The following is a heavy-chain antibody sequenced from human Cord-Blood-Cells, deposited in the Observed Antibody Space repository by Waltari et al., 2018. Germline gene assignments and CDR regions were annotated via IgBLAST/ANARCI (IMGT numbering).Heavy chain of an antibody. V-gene: IGHV3-30*18. Sequence: QVQLVESGGGVIQPGRSLRLSCAASGFTFSSYGMHWVRQAPGKGLEWVAFISYDGSNKYYADSVKGRFTISRDNSKNTLYLQMNSLRAEDTAVYYCAKDRDGGNFDYWGQGTLVTVSS. D-gene: IGHD3-16*01. CDR3: AKDRDGGNFDY. CDR2: ISYDGSNK. J-gene: IGHJ4*02. CDR1: GFTFSSYG.